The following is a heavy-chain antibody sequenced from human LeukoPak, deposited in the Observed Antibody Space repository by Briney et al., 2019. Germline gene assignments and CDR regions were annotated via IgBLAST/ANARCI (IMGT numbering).Heavy chain of an antibody. D-gene: IGHD3-22*01. CDR2: IYSGGST. CDR3: ARGYYDSSGYYPEVAFDI. CDR1: GFTVSSNY. Sequence: GGSLRLSCAASGFTVSSNYMSWVRQAPGKGLEWVSVIYSGGSTYYADSVKGRFTISRDNSKNTLYLQMSSLRAEDTAVYYCARGYYDSSGYYPEVAFDIWGQETMVTVSS. J-gene: IGHJ3*02. V-gene: IGHV3-53*01.